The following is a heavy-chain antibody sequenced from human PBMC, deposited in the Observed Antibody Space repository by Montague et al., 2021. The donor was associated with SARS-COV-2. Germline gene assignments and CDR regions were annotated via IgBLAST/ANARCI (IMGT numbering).Heavy chain of an antibody. Sequence: SETLSLTCTVSGGSISTYYWSWIRQPPGKGLEWIGYIYYSGSTNYNPSLKSRVTISVDTSKNQFSLKLSSATAADTAVYYCARHGPFVVVTAIHDTFDIWGQGTMVTVSS. CDR1: GGSISTYY. CDR3: ARHGPFVVVTAIHDTFDI. D-gene: IGHD2-21*02. V-gene: IGHV4-59*08. J-gene: IGHJ3*02. CDR2: IYYSGST.